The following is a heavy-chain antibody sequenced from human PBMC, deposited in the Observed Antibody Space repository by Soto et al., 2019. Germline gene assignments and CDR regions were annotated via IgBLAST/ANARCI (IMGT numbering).Heavy chain of an antibody. CDR3: AGYCTGGSCYSSYHYGIDV. V-gene: IGHV4-38-2*01. J-gene: IGHJ6*02. CDR2: IFHSGNT. CDR1: GYSISSGYY. D-gene: IGHD2-15*01. Sequence: LSLTCVVSGYSISSGYYWGWIRQPPGKGLEWIGGIFHSGNTYYNPSLKSRVTISLDTSKNQFSLNLSSVTAADTAVYYCAGYCTGGSCYSSYHYGIDVWGQGTTVTVSS.